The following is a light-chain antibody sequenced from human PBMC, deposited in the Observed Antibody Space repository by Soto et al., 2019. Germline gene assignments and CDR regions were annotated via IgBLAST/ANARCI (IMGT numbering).Light chain of an antibody. CDR1: QGLLHSNGDTF. Sequence: EVVMTQSPLSLPVTLGQPASISCRSSQGLLHSNGDTFLSWFQQRPGQSPRRLIYQVSNRDSGVPDRFSGSGSGTDFTLTISRVEAEDVGIYYCMQGTHWPYTFGQGTKLEI. J-gene: IGKJ2*01. V-gene: IGKV2-30*02. CDR2: QVS. CDR3: MQGTHWPYT.